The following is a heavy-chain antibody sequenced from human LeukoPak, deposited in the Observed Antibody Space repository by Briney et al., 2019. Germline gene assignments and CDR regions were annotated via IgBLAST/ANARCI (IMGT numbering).Heavy chain of an antibody. V-gene: IGHV3-74*01. D-gene: IGHD6-19*01. CDR3: ARDLSSSGWSFDY. CDR2: INSDGRST. J-gene: IGHJ4*02. CDR1: GFTFSNYW. Sequence: GGSLRLSCAASGFTFSNYWMHWVRQAPGKGLVWVSRINSDGRSTNYADSVKGRFTISRDNARNTLFLQMNSLRAEDAAVYYCARDLSSSGWSFDYWGQGTLVTVSS.